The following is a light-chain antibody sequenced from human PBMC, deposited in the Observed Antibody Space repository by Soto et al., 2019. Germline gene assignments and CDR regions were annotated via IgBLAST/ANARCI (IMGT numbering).Light chain of an antibody. J-gene: IGKJ4*01. CDR3: QQFGSSPPLT. CDR1: HSISRGF. V-gene: IGKV3-20*01. Sequence: EFVLTQSPGKLSLSPGERATLSCRVSHSISRGFLAWYQQKPGQAPRLLIYGTSNRGTGIPDRFSGSGSGTDFTLTISRLEPEDFAVYYCQQFGSSPPLTFGGGTKVEIK. CDR2: GTS.